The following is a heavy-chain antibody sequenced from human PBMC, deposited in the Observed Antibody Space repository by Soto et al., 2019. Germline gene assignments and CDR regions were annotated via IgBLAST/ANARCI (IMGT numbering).Heavy chain of an antibody. J-gene: IGHJ4*02. CDR1: GGSISSYY. Sequence: SETLSLTCTVSGGSISSYYWSWIRQPPGKGLEWTGYIYYSGSTNYNPSLRSRVTISGDTSKKQLSLKLSSVTAADTAVYYCARLDSSGYYDYWGQGTLVTVSS. V-gene: IGHV4-59*08. CDR3: ARLDSSGYYDY. D-gene: IGHD3-22*01. CDR2: IYYSGST.